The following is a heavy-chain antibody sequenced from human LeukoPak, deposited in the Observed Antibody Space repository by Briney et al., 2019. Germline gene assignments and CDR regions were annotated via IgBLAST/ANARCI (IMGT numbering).Heavy chain of an antibody. CDR1: GFTFSSYA. Sequence: GGSLRLSCAASGFTFSSYAMSWVRQAPGKGLEWVSAISGSGGSTYYADSVEGRFTISRDNSKNTLYLQMNSLRAEDTAVYYCAKSGPYSYYGSGSYYNPQYYYYGMDVWGQGTTVTVSS. CDR2: ISGSGGST. V-gene: IGHV3-23*01. J-gene: IGHJ6*02. CDR3: AKSGPYSYYGSGSYYNPQYYYYGMDV. D-gene: IGHD3-10*01.